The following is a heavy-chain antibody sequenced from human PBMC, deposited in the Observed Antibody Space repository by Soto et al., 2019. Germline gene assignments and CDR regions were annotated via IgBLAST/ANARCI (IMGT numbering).Heavy chain of an antibody. CDR3: ARAMITFGGVIVLAFDI. CDR1: GGSISSGGYY. CDR2: IYYSGST. Sequence: SETLSLTCTVSGGSISSGGYYWSWIRQHPGKGLEWIGYIYYSGSTYYNPSLKSRVTISVDTSKNQFSLKLSSVTAADTAVYYCARAMITFGGVIVLAFDIWGQGTMVTVSS. J-gene: IGHJ3*02. D-gene: IGHD3-16*02. V-gene: IGHV4-31*03.